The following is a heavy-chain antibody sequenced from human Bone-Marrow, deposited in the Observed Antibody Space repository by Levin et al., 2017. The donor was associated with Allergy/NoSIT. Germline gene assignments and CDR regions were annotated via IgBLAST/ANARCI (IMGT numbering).Heavy chain of an antibody. J-gene: IGHJ4*02. Sequence: SQTLSLTCAVYGGSFSGYYWSWIRQPPGKGLEWIGEINHSGSTNYNPSLKSRVTISVDTSKNQFSLKLSSVTAADTAVYYCARGRGWELLRSPVVFDYWGQGTLVTVSS. CDR2: INHSGST. D-gene: IGHD1-26*01. CDR1: GGSFSGYY. CDR3: ARGRGWELLRSPVVFDY. V-gene: IGHV4-34*01.